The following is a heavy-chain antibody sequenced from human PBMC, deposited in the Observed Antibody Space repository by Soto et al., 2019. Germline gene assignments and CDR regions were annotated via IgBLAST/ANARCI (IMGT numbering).Heavy chain of an antibody. Sequence: TSETLSLTCTVSGGSISSGDYYWSWIRQPPGKGLEWIGYIYYSGSTYYNPSLKSRVTISVDTSKNQFSLKLSSVTAADTAVYYCARRPLKDTAMPLDYWGQGTLVTVSS. CDR3: ARRPLKDTAMPLDY. CDR2: IYYSGST. D-gene: IGHD5-18*01. J-gene: IGHJ4*02. CDR1: GGSISSGDYY. V-gene: IGHV4-30-4*01.